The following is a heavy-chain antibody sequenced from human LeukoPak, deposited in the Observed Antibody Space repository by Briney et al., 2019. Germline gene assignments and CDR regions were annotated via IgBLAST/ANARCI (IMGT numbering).Heavy chain of an antibody. J-gene: IGHJ4*02. CDR2: IKQDGSEK. V-gene: IGHV3-7*01. D-gene: IGHD3-22*01. Sequence: GGSLRLSCAASGFTFSSYWMSWVRQAPGKGLEWVANIKQDGSEKYYVDSVKGRFTISRDNAKNSLYLQMSSLRAEGTAVYYCARDGEYYYDSSVIYWGQGTLVTVSS. CDR3: ARDGEYYYDSSVIY. CDR1: GFTFSSYW.